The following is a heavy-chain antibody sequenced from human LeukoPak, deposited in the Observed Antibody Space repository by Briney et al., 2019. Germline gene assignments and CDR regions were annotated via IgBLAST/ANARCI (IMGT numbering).Heavy chain of an antibody. Sequence: SETLSLTCTAFGGSISNPDYYWGWIRQPSGKGLEWIGSASYRGSPYYNPSLMSRVTMSVDTSKSQFSLELRSVSAADTAVYYCVESTGWYHGFDVWGPGTRVAVSS. D-gene: IGHD6-19*01. CDR3: VESTGWYHGFDV. CDR1: GGSISNPDYY. V-gene: IGHV4-39*01. J-gene: IGHJ3*01. CDR2: ASYRGSP.